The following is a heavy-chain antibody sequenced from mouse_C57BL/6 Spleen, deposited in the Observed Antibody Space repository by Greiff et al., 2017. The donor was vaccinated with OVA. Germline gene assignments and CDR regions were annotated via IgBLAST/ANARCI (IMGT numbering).Heavy chain of an antibody. D-gene: IGHD1-3*01. V-gene: IGHV1-22*01. J-gene: IGHJ3*01. Sequence: EVKLVESGPELVKPGASVKMSCKASGYTFTDYNMHWVKQSHGKSLEWIGYINPNNGGTSYNQKFKGKATLTVNKSSSTAYMELRSLTSEDSAVYYCARGSGFSWFAYWGQGTLVTVSA. CDR1: GYTFTDYN. CDR2: INPNNGGT. CDR3: ARGSGFSWFAY.